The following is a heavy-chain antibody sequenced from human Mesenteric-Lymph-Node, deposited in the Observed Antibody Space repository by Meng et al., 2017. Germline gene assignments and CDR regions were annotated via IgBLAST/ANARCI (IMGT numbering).Heavy chain of an antibody. J-gene: IGHJ4*01. Sequence: GGSLRLSCAASGFTVSSNYMSWVRQAPGKGLEWVSVIYSGGSAYYADSVKGRFTISRDNSKNTLYLEMNSLRVEDTAIYFCAKGLVPPCRGANCYHFDSWGRGTLVTVSS. D-gene: IGHD2-15*01. V-gene: IGHV3-53*01. CDR2: IYSGGSA. CDR3: AKGLVPPCRGANCYHFDS. CDR1: GFTVSSNY.